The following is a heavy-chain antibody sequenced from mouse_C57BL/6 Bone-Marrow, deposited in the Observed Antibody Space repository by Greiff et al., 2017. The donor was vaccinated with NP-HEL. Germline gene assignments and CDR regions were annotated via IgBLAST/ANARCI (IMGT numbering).Heavy chain of an antibody. Sequence: QVQLQQSGPELVKPGASVKISCKASGYSFTSYYIHWVKQRPGQGLEWIGWIYPGSGNTKYNEKFKGKATLTADTSSSTAYMQLSSLTSEDSAVYYCARSYYGSSCWFAYWGQGTLVTVSA. CDR1: GYSFTSYY. J-gene: IGHJ3*01. D-gene: IGHD1-1*01. V-gene: IGHV1-66*01. CDR3: ARSYYGSSCWFAY. CDR2: IYPGSGNT.